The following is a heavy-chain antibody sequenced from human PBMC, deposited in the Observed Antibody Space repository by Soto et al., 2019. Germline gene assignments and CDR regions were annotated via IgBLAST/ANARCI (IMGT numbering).Heavy chain of an antibody. CDR2: ISGSGGST. Sequence: PGGSLRLSCAASGFTFSSYAMSWVRQAPGKGLEWVSAISGSGGSTYYADSVKGRFTISRDNSKNTLYLQMNSLRAEDTAVYYCAKTFEYCSGGSCYKFFDYWGQGTLVTVSS. V-gene: IGHV3-23*01. D-gene: IGHD2-15*01. CDR3: AKTFEYCSGGSCYKFFDY. J-gene: IGHJ4*02. CDR1: GFTFSSYA.